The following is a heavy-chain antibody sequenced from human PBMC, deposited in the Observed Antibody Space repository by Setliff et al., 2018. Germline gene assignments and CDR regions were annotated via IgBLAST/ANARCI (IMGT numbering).Heavy chain of an antibody. CDR2: VYYRGTT. V-gene: IGHV4-38-2*01. D-gene: IGHD2-2*01. Sequence: SETLSLTCAVSDFSVPTVYYWTWIRQPPGKGLEWIASVYYRGTTYYNPSLESRVSVSVDTSKSHVSLSLTSVTAADTALYFCARTSTGRYFDLWGRGTLVTVSS. CDR3: ARTSTGRYFDL. J-gene: IGHJ2*01. CDR1: DFSVPTVYY.